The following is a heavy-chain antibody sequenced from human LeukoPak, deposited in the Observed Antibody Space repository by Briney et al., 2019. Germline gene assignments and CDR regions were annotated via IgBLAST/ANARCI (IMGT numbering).Heavy chain of an antibody. J-gene: IGHJ4*02. CDR1: GGSTSSGGYY. V-gene: IGHV4-31*03. Sequence: PSETLSLTCTVSGGSTSSGGYYWTWIRQHPGKGLEWIGYVFYSGTTYYSPSLKSRVTMSVDTSKNQFSLKLSSVTAADTAVYFCARDSLGSGSSDYWGQGTLVTVSS. CDR2: VFYSGTT. CDR3: ARDSLGSGSSDY. D-gene: IGHD3-10*01.